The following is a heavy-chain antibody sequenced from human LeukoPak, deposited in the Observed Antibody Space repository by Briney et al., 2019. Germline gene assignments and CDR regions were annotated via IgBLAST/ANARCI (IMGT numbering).Heavy chain of an antibody. V-gene: IGHV4-4*09. CDR3: ARQNSRGWYHSWFDP. D-gene: IGHD6-19*01. CDR2: IYTSGST. J-gene: IGHJ5*02. Sequence: SETLSLTCTVSGGSISRYYWSWIRQPPGKGLEWIGYIYTSGSTNYNPSLKSRVTISVDTSKNQFSLKLSSVTAADTAVYYCARQNSRGWYHSWFDPWGQGTLVTVSS. CDR1: GGSISRYY.